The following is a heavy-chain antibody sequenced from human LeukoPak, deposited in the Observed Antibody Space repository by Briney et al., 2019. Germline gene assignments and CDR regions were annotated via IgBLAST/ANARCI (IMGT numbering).Heavy chain of an antibody. CDR3: ARDSDGSGSYYNGFDP. D-gene: IGHD3-10*01. CDR2: IYTSGST. Sequence: SETLSLTCTVSGGSISSYYWGWIRQPAGKGLEWIGRIYTSGSTNYNPSLKSRVTMSVDTSKNQFSLKLSSVTAADTAVYYCARDSDGSGSYYNGFDPWGQGTLVTVSS. J-gene: IGHJ5*02. V-gene: IGHV4-4*07. CDR1: GGSISSYY.